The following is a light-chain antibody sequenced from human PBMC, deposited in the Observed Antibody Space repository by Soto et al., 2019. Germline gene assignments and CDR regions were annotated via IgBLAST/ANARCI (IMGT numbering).Light chain of an antibody. V-gene: IGLV3-21*04. CDR3: QLWDRTSDRVV. CDR2: YDH. Sequence: SYELTQPPSVSVAPGKTASITCGGNNIGTKSVHWYQRKPGQAPVLVIYYDHYRPSGIPERFSGSNSGNTATLTISRVDAGDEADYYCQLWDRTSDRVVFGGGTKLTVL. J-gene: IGLJ2*01. CDR1: NIGTKS.